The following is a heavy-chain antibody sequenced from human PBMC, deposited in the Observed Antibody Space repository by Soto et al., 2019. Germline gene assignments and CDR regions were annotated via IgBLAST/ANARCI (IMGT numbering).Heavy chain of an antibody. CDR2: IKSKIDGGTT. CDR1: GYTFSNGW. J-gene: IGHJ4*02. D-gene: IGHD1-26*01. Sequence: GGSLRLSCAASGYTFSNGWMSWVRQAPGKGLEWVGRIKSKIDGGTTDYAAPVQGRFTISRDDSKNTLYLQMNSLKTEDTAVYYCTQHHVGPYLDYWGQGSLVTVSS. V-gene: IGHV3-15*01. CDR3: TQHHVGPYLDY.